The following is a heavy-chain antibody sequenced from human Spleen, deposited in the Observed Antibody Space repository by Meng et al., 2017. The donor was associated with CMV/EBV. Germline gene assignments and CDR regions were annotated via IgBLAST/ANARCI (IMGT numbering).Heavy chain of an antibody. CDR3: ARQGGSYFSHWFDP. J-gene: IGHJ5*02. CDR2: IYYSGGT. CDR1: GGSISSSSYY. V-gene: IGHV4-39*01. D-gene: IGHD1-26*01. Sequence: SETLSLTCTVSGGSISSSSYYWGWIRQPPGKGLEWIGSIYYSGGTYYNPSLKSRVTISVDTSKNQFSLKLSSVTAADTAVYYCARQGGSYFSHWFDPWGQGTLVTVSS.